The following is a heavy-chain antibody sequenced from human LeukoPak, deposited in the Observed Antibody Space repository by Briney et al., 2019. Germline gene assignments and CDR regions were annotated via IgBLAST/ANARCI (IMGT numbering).Heavy chain of an antibody. D-gene: IGHD2-21*02. CDR1: GFTLSRYS. CDR3: ARVFACGGACYPEDSFAMDV. J-gene: IGHJ6*04. CDR2: IGDNGGDT. V-gene: IGHV3-64*01. Sequence: GGSLRLSCAASGFTLSRYSMHWVRQAPGKGLEYVSGIGDNGGDTYYANSVKGRFIISRDNSKSTLYLQMGSLRGEDMAVYFCARVFACGGACYPEDSFAMDVWGKGTTVTVSS.